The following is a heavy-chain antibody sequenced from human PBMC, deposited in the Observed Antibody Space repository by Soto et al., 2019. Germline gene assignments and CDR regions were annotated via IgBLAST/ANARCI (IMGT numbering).Heavy chain of an antibody. CDR1: GCSISSSSYC. J-gene: IGHJ4*02. V-gene: IGHV4-39*01. D-gene: IGHD6-19*01. CDR3: ASPAIAVAGTGFYY. Sequence: PLETLSLTCTFSGCSISSSSYCWGWIHQPPGKGLEWIGSIYYSGSTYYNPSLKSRVTISVDTSKNQFSLKLSSVTAADTAVYYCASPAIAVAGTGFYYWGQGTLVPVSS. CDR2: IYYSGST.